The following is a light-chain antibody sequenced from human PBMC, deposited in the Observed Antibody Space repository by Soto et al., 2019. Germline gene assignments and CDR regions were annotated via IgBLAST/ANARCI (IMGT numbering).Light chain of an antibody. CDR2: EVS. J-gene: IGLJ2*01. CDR1: SSDIGGYNY. Sequence: QSALTQSASVSGSPGQSITISCTGTSSDIGGYNYVSWYQQHPDKAPKLMIFEVSNRPSGVSNRFSGSKSGNTASLTISGLVPEDEDDYYCSSYTTSSTVAFGGGTKLTVL. V-gene: IGLV2-14*01. CDR3: SSYTTSSTVA.